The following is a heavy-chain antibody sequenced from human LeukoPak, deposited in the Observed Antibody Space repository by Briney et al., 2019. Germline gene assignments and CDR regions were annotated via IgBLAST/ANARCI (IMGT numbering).Heavy chain of an antibody. Sequence: GGSLRLSCAASGFAFSSYGMHWVRQAPGKGLEWVSAISGSGGSTYYADSVKGRFTISRDNSKNTLYLQMNSLRAEDTAVYYCAKTYYYDSRAFFDYWGQGTLVTVSS. CDR3: AKTYYYDSRAFFDY. V-gene: IGHV3-23*01. J-gene: IGHJ4*02. CDR1: GFAFSSYG. CDR2: ISGSGGST. D-gene: IGHD3-22*01.